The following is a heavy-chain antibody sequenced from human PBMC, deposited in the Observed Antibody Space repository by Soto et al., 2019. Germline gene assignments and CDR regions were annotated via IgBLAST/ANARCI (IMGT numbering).Heavy chain of an antibody. Sequence: QVQLQESGPGLVKPSQTLSLTCAVSGGSISSGGYYWSWIRQHPGKGLEWLGFIYSSGGTYYNPSLKSRVTMSVDTSKNQFSLDLSSVTDADTAVYYCTRDPNSVFYTWGQGILVTVSS. CDR2: IYSSGGT. CDR3: TRDPNSVFYT. D-gene: IGHD2-8*01. V-gene: IGHV4-31*11. J-gene: IGHJ5*02. CDR1: GGSISSGGYY.